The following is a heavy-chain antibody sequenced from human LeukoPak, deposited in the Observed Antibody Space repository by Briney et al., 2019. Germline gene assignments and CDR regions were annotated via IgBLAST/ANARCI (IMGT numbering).Heavy chain of an antibody. J-gene: IGHJ5*02. V-gene: IGHV1-69*05. CDR2: IIPIFGTA. CDR1: GGTFSSDA. Sequence: ASVKVSCKXSGGTFSSDAISWVRQAPGQGLERMGGIIPIFGTANYAQKFQGRVTITTDESTSTAYMELSSLRSEDTAVYYCARNYYDSSENWFDPWGQGTLVTVSS. D-gene: IGHD3-22*01. CDR3: ARNYYDSSENWFDP.